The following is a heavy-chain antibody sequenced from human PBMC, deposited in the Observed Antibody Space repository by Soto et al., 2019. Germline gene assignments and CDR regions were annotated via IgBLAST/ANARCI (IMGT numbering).Heavy chain of an antibody. CDR3: ASIPDALDI. J-gene: IGHJ3*02. Sequence: PSETLSLTCAVSGGSVSSGGYSWSWIRQPPGKGPEWIGFVYHSGSAYYNPSLRSRVTISVDRSKNQFSLRLSSVTAADTAVYYCASIPDALDIWGHGTMVTVSS. V-gene: IGHV4-30-2*01. CDR2: VYHSGSA. CDR1: GGSVSSGGYS. D-gene: IGHD2-2*02.